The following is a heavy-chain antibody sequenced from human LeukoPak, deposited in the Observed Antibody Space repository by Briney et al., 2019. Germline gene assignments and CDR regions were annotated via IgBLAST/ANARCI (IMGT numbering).Heavy chain of an antibody. Sequence: GGSLRLSCAASRFTFSTYWMSWVRQAPGKGLEWVANIKQDGSEKYYVDSVKGRFTISRDNSKNTLYLQMNSLRAEDTAVYYCAREAGGSSWYGGLDYWGQGTLVTVSS. CDR3: AREAGGSSWYGGLDY. J-gene: IGHJ4*02. CDR1: RFTFSTYW. D-gene: IGHD6-13*01. V-gene: IGHV3-7*01. CDR2: IKQDGSEK.